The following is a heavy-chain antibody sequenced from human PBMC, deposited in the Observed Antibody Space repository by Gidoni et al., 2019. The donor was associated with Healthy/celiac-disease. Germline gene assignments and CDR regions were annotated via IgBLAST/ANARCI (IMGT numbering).Heavy chain of an antibody. CDR1: GFTFSSYG. CDR2: ISYEGSNK. J-gene: IGHJ4*02. CDR3: AKGVSRGSLAAQY. V-gene: IGHV3-30*18. D-gene: IGHD6-13*01. Sequence: QVQLVESGGGVVHPGRSLRLSCPASGFTFSSYGMHWVRQAPGQGLECVAVISYEGSNKYYADSVKGRFTISRDNSKNTLYLQMNSLRAEDTAGYYCAKGVSRGSLAAQYWGQGTLVTVSS.